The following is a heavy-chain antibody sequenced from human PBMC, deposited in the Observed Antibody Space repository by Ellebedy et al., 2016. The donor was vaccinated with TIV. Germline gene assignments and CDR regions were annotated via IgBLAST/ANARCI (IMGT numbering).Heavy chain of an antibody. J-gene: IGHJ4*02. CDR2: ISGGGGST. CDR1: GFTFRNYA. D-gene: IGHD3-3*01. CDR3: ASLDDFSLLRGDS. V-gene: IGHV3-23*01. Sequence: GESLKISCAASGFTFRNYAMTWVRQAPGKGLEWVSAISGGGGSTYYADYVEGRLTISRDNSKNTLYLKMNSLRVEDTAVYYCASLDDFSLLRGDSWGRGTLVTVSS.